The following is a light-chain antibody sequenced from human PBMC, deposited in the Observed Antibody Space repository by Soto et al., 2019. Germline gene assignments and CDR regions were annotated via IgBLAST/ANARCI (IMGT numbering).Light chain of an antibody. Sequence: DVQVTQSPSSLSASVGDRVTITCRASQDIRTNLNWYQQKPGQAPQRLIYGASTLQGGVPPRFGGSGSGTEFTLTITSLQPEDFATYFCLQHHDDTYTFGQGNKVDVK. CDR2: GAS. CDR1: QDIRTN. V-gene: IGKV1-17*01. J-gene: IGKJ2*01. CDR3: LQHHDDTYT.